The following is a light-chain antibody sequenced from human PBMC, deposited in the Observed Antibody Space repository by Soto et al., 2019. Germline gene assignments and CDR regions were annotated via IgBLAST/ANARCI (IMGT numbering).Light chain of an antibody. V-gene: IGKV3-20*01. J-gene: IGKJ1*01. CDR3: QQYGRSLGT. CDR2: GAS. Sequence: IVLTRSPGTLSLSPGERATLSCRASQSVSDSYLAWYQQKPGQAPRLLIYGASSRATGIPDRFSGSGSGTDFTLTISRLEPEDFAVYYCQQYGRSLGTFGQGTKVDI. CDR1: QSVSDSY.